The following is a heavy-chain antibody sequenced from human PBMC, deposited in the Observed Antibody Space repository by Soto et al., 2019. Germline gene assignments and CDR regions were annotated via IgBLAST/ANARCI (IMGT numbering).Heavy chain of an antibody. CDR1: GYTFTSYG. Sequence: QVQLVQSGAEVKKPGASVKVSCKASGYTFTSYGISWVRQAHGQGLEWMGWISAYNGNTNYAQKLQGRVTMTTDTSTSTAYMELRSLRSDDTAVYYCARSGGPYCSSTSCRAYYFDYWGQGTLVTVSS. CDR2: ISAYNGNT. CDR3: ARSGGPYCSSTSCRAYYFDY. J-gene: IGHJ4*02. D-gene: IGHD2-2*01. V-gene: IGHV1-18*01.